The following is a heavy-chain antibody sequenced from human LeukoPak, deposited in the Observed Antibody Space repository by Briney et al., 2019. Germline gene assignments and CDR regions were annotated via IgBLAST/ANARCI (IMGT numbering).Heavy chain of an antibody. Sequence: GGSLRLSCAASGFTFSSYAMSWVRQAPGKGLEWVSAISGSGGSTYYADSVKGRFTISRDNSKSTLYLQMSRLRVEDTAVYYCAKDRPNYHESNGHYYRLNGDSWGQGTLVTVSS. V-gene: IGHV3-23*01. CDR3: AKDRPNYHESNGHYYRLNGDS. CDR2: ISGSGGST. J-gene: IGHJ5*01. D-gene: IGHD3-22*01. CDR1: GFTFSSYA.